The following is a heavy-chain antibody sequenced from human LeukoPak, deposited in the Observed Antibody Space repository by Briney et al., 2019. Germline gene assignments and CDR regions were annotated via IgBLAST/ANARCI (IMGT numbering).Heavy chain of an antibody. CDR1: GGSISSYY. Sequence: SETLSLTCTVSGGSISSYYWSWIRQPPGKGLEWIGYIYYSGSTNYNPSLKSRVTISVDTSKNQFSLKLSSVTAADTAVYYCARDFPLGYWGQGTLVTVSS. D-gene: IGHD3-16*01. V-gene: IGHV4-59*01. CDR2: IYYSGST. CDR3: ARDFPLGY. J-gene: IGHJ4*02.